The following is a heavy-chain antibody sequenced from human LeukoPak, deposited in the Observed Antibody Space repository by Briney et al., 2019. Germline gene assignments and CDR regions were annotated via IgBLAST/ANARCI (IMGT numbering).Heavy chain of an antibody. J-gene: IGHJ3*02. Sequence: SENLSLTCSVFGDSITSYYWNWIRQPPGKALEWIGYISYSGSTNYNPSLKSRVTMSSDTSKNQFSLKLKSVTAADTAVYFCARGDYDFWSGSHDPFDIWGQGIRVTVSS. V-gene: IGHV4-59*01. CDR3: ARGDYDFWSGSHDPFDI. CDR1: GDSITSYY. CDR2: ISYSGST. D-gene: IGHD3-3*01.